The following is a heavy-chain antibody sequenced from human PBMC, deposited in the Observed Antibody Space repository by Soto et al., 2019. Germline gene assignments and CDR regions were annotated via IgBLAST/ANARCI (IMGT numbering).Heavy chain of an antibody. J-gene: IGHJ6*02. Sequence: SVKVSCKGSGGTFSSYAIIWVRQAPGQGLEWMGGIIPIPGTANYAQKFQGRVTITADESTSAAYMELSSLRSEDTAVYYCARSQGSSTSLEIYYYYYYGMDVWGQGTTVTVSS. D-gene: IGHD2-2*01. CDR1: GGTFSSYA. CDR2: IIPIPGTA. V-gene: IGHV1-69*13. CDR3: ARSQGSSTSLEIYYYYYYGMDV.